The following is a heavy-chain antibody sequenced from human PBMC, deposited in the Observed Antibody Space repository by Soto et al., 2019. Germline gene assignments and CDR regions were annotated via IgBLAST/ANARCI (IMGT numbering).Heavy chain of an antibody. CDR3: ARDYSSSWYHYYGMDV. Sequence: ASVKVSCKASGYTFTGYYMHWVRQAPGQGLEWMGWINPNSGGTNYAQKFQGRVTMTRDTSISTAYMELGRLRSDDTAVYYCARDYSSSWYHYYGMDVWGQGTTVTVSS. CDR1: GYTFTGYY. J-gene: IGHJ6*02. V-gene: IGHV1-2*02. CDR2: INPNSGGT. D-gene: IGHD6-13*01.